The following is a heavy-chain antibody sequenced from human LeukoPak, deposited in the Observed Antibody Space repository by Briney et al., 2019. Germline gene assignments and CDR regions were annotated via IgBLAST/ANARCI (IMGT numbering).Heavy chain of an antibody. D-gene: IGHD2-2*03. V-gene: IGHV4-59*01. CDR2: IYYSGST. Sequence: SSETLSLTCTVSSGSISSYYWSWIRQPPGKGLEWIGYIYYSGSTNYNPSLKSRVTISVDTSKNQFSLKLSSVTAADTAVYYCARAYGYCSSTSCLYYYYGMDVWGQGTTVTVSS. CDR3: ARAYGYCSSTSCLYYYYGMDV. CDR1: SGSISSYY. J-gene: IGHJ6*02.